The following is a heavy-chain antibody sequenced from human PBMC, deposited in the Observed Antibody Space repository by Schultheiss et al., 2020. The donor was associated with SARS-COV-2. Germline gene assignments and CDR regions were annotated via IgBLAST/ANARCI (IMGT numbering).Heavy chain of an antibody. V-gene: IGHV3-30*03. CDR3: ARGSGLQYYDFWSGYLSNYFDY. CDR1: GFTFSSYG. Sequence: GGSLRLSCAASGFTFSSYGMHWVRQAPGKGLEWVAVISYDGSNKYYADSVKGRFTISRDNSKNTLYLQMNSLRAEDTAVYYCARGSGLQYYDFWSGYLSNYFDYWGQGTLVTVSS. CDR2: ISYDGSNK. D-gene: IGHD3-3*01. J-gene: IGHJ4*02.